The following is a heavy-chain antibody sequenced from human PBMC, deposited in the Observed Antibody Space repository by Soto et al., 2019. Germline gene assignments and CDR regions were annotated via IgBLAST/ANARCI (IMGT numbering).Heavy chain of an antibody. J-gene: IGHJ4*02. CDR3: ATHAAAGTFYYFDY. CDR1: GYTFTGYY. D-gene: IGHD6-13*01. CDR2: INPNSGGT. Sequence: ASVKVSCKASGYTFTGYYMHWVRQAPGQGLEWMGWINPNSGGTNYAQKFQGWVTMTRDTSISTAYMELSSLRSEDTAVYYCATHAAAGTFYYFDYWGQGTLVTVSS. V-gene: IGHV1-2*04.